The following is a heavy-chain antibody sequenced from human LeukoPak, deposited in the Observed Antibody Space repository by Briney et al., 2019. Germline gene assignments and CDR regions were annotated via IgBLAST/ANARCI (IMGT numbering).Heavy chain of an antibody. Sequence: PSETLSLTCGVSGGSFSGYYWSWIRQPAGKGLEWIGRISSSGSTNYNPSLKSRVTISVDTSKNQFSLKLSSVTAADTAVYFCARGPYSYDSSGAFDIWGQGTMVTVSS. V-gene: IGHV4-4*07. CDR1: GGSFSGYY. CDR2: ISSSGST. J-gene: IGHJ3*02. CDR3: ARGPYSYDSSGAFDI. D-gene: IGHD3-22*01.